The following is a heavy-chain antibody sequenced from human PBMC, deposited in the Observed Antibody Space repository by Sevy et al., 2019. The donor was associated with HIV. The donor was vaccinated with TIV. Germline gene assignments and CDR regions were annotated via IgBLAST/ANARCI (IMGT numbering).Heavy chain of an antibody. D-gene: IGHD6-13*01. Sequence: ASVKVSCSASGYPFTAYYLHWVRQAPGQGLEWMGWLDPNTGVTKFAQNFQGRVTMTRDTSINEVYMELSSLTFDDTAMYYCARVPAGGQFDYWGQGTLVTVSS. CDR3: ARVPAGGQFDY. J-gene: IGHJ4*02. CDR2: LDPNTGVT. CDR1: GYPFTAYY. V-gene: IGHV1-2*02.